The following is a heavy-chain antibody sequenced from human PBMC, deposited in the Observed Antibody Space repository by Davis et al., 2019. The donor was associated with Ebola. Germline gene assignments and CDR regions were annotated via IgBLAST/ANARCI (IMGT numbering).Heavy chain of an antibody. D-gene: IGHD4-17*01. Sequence: GESLKISCVASGFTFSGSAMHWVRQASGKGLEWVGRIRSKANSYATAYAASVKGRFTISRDDSKNTAYLQMNSLKTEDTAVYYCARNYGDYWVDYWGQGTLVTVSS. CDR2: IRSKANSYAT. V-gene: IGHV3-73*01. J-gene: IGHJ4*02. CDR1: GFTFSGSA. CDR3: ARNYGDYWVDY.